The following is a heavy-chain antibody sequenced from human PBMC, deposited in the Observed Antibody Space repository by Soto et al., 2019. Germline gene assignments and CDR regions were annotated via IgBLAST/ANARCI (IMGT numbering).Heavy chain of an antibody. CDR3: ARRVAAAGTPLHY. Sequence: PSETLSLTCTVSGGFISSYYWSWIRQPPGKGLEWIGYIYYSGSTNYNPSLKSRVTISVDTSKNQFSLKLSSVTAADTAVYYCARRVAAAGTPLHYWGQGTLVTVSS. D-gene: IGHD6-13*01. CDR1: GGFISSYY. CDR2: IYYSGST. V-gene: IGHV4-59*08. J-gene: IGHJ4*02.